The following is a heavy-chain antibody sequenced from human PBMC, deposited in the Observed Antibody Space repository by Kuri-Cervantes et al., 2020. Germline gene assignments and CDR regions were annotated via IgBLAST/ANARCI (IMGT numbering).Heavy chain of an antibody. CDR1: GFTFSSYA. V-gene: IGHV3-48*01. CDR3: ARGLTAKDYYYYYYMDV. J-gene: IGHJ6*03. Sequence: GGSLRLSCAASGFTFSSYAMSWVRQAPGKGLEWVSYISSSSSTIYYADSVKGRFTISRDNAKNSLYLQMNSLRADDTAVYYCARGLTAKDYYYYYYMDVWGKGTTVTVSS. D-gene: IGHD6-25*01. CDR2: ISSSSSTI.